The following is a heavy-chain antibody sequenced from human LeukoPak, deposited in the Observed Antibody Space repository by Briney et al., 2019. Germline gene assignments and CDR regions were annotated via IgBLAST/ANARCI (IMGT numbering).Heavy chain of an antibody. CDR2: NSGSSSYI. D-gene: IGHD3-16*02. CDR1: AFTFSSYR. CDR3: ARVPAGVIGMKDAFDI. J-gene: IGHJ3*02. V-gene: IGHV3-21*01. Sequence: GGSLSLSCAASAFTFSSYRMNWVRQATGKGLEWVTSNSGSSSYIYYADSVKGRFTISRHNAKNSLYLQMNSLRAEDTAVYYCARVPAGVIGMKDAFDIWGQGTMVTVSS.